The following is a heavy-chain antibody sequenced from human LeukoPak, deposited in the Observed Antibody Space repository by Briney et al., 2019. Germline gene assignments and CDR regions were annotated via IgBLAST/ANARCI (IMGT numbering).Heavy chain of an antibody. CDR1: GGTFSSYA. D-gene: IGHD2-2*01. J-gene: IGHJ3*02. Sequence: ASVKVSCKASGGTFSSYAINWVRQATGQGLEWMGWMNPNSGNTGYAQKFQGRVTITRNTSISTAYMELSSLRSEDTAVYYCLRVMDCSSTSCHQGAFDIWGQGTMVTVSS. CDR2: MNPNSGNT. V-gene: IGHV1-8*03. CDR3: LRVMDCSSTSCHQGAFDI.